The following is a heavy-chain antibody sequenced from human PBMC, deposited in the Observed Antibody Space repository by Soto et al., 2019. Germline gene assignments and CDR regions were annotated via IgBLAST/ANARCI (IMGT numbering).Heavy chain of an antibody. D-gene: IGHD2-15*01. CDR3: ARDRAAGMDV. CDR2: IYYTGNT. V-gene: IGHV4-31*03. J-gene: IGHJ6*02. CDR1: GGSISNGGVH. Sequence: QVQLQESGPGLVKPSQTLSLTCTVSGGSISNGGVHWSWIRQYPGKGPEWIGYIYYTGNTWYNPSLKSRPIMSIDTSKNQFFLKLTPVTAADTAVYYCARDRAAGMDVWGQGTTVTVSS.